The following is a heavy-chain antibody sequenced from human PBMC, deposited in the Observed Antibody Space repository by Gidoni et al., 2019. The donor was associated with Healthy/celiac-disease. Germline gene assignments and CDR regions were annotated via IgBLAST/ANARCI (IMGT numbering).Heavy chain of an antibody. Sequence: GTELEWVSGISWNSGSIGYADSVKGRFTISRDNAKNSLYLQMNSLRAEDTALYYCAKGVRGRALGAFDIWGQGTMVTVSS. D-gene: IGHD2-21*01. CDR3: AKGVRGRALGAFDI. V-gene: IGHV3-9*01. J-gene: IGHJ3*02. CDR2: ISWNSGSI.